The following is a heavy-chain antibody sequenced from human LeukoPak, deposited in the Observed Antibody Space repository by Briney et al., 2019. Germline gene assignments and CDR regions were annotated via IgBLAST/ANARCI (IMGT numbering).Heavy chain of an antibody. Sequence: QPGRSLRLSCAASGFTFSSYGMHWVRQAPGKGLEWVAVIWYDGSNKYYADSVKGRFTISRDNSKNTLYLQMNSLRAEDTAVYYCARDYDSSGYYDYWGQGTLVTVSS. J-gene: IGHJ4*02. D-gene: IGHD3-22*01. CDR2: IWYDGSNK. CDR1: GFTFSSYG. CDR3: ARDYDSSGYYDY. V-gene: IGHV3-33*01.